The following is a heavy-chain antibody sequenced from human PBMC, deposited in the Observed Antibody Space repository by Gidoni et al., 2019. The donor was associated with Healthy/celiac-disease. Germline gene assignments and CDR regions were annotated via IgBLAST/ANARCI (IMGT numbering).Heavy chain of an antibody. J-gene: IGHJ6*02. CDR2: ISSSSSYI. D-gene: IGHD1-1*01. Sequence: EVQLVESGGGLVKPGGSLRLSCAASGFPFSSYSMNWVRQAPGKGLAWVSSISSSSSYIYYADSVKGRFTISRDNAKNSLYLQMNSLRAEDTAVYYCARGQLELAHYYYYYGMDVWGQGTTVTVSS. CDR3: ARGQLELAHYYYYYGMDV. CDR1: GFPFSSYS. V-gene: IGHV3-21*01.